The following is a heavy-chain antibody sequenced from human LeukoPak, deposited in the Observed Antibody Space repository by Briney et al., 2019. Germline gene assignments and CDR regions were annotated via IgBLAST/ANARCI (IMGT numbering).Heavy chain of an antibody. CDR1: GGSISSSSYY. J-gene: IGHJ4*02. CDR3: ARDKQPGDY. D-gene: IGHD5-18*01. Sequence: PSETLSLTCTVSGGSISSSSYYWGWIRQPPGKGLEWIGSMYYSGSAYYNPSLKSRVTISVDMSKNQFSLKLRSVSAADTAVYYCARDKQPGDYWGQGALVTVSS. V-gene: IGHV4-39*07. CDR2: MYYSGSA.